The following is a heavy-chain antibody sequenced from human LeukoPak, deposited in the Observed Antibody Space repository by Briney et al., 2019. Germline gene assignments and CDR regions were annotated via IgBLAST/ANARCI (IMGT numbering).Heavy chain of an antibody. CDR1: GFTFSSYA. D-gene: IGHD4-11*01. J-gene: IGHJ4*02. CDR2: ISPDGSTK. CDR3: AKGTSGSTYSSSDY. Sequence: GGSLRLSCAAPGFTFSSYAMHWVRQTPGKGLEWVAVISPDGSTKNYGDSVRGRFAISRDNSENTMFLQMNSLRIEDTAVYYCAKGTSGSTYSSSDYWGQGSLVTVSS. V-gene: IGHV3-30*18.